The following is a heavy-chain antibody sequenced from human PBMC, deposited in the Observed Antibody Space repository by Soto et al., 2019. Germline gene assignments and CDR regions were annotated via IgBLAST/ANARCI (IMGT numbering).Heavy chain of an antibody. CDR1: GGTFSSYA. Sequence: ASVKVSCKASGGTFSSYAISWVRQAPGQGLEWMGGIIPIFGTANYAQKFQGRVTITADESTSTAYMELSSLRSEDTAVYYCATDLYNWNDRAAFDIWGQGTMVTVSS. CDR3: ATDLYNWNDRAAFDI. V-gene: IGHV1-69*13. CDR2: IIPIFGTA. J-gene: IGHJ3*02. D-gene: IGHD1-20*01.